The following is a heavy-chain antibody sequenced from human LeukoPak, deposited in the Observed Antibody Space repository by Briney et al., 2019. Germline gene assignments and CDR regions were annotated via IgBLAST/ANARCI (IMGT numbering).Heavy chain of an antibody. J-gene: IGHJ4*02. CDR1: GFTFSNYY. CDR2: ISGSSGST. Sequence: GGSLRLSCAASGFTFSNYYMSWIRQAPGKGLEWVSHISGSSGSTNYADSVMGRFTISRDNGKNSLYLQMNSLRAEDTAVYYCARDQGENYDSSGYYPYWGQGTLVTVSS. V-gene: IGHV3-11*06. D-gene: IGHD3-22*01. CDR3: ARDQGENYDSSGYYPY.